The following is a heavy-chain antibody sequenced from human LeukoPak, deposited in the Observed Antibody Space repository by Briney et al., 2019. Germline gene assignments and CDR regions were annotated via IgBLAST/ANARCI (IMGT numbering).Heavy chain of an antibody. V-gene: IGHV4-59*01. CDR1: GGSISSYY. J-gene: IGHJ4*02. D-gene: IGHD3-10*01. Sequence: SETLSLTCTVSGGSISSYYWSWIRQPPGKGLKWIGYIYYSGSTNYNPSLKSRVTISVDTSKNQFSLKLSSVTAADTAVYYCARVPSYYYGSGSYYDYWGQGTLVTVSS. CDR2: IYYSGST. CDR3: ARVPSYYYGSGSYYDY.